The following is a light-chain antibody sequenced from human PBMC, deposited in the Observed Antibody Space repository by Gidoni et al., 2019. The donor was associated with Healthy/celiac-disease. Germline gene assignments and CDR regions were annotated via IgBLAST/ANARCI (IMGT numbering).Light chain of an antibody. CDR2: KAS. CDR3: QQYNSYST. J-gene: IGKJ1*01. Sequence: DIQMTQSPSTLSASVGDRVTITCRASQSISSWVAWYQQKPGKAPKLLIYKASSLESGVPSRFSGSGSGTDFTLTISSLQPDDFATYYCQQYNSYSTFGQGTKVEIK. CDR1: QSISSW. V-gene: IGKV1-5*03.